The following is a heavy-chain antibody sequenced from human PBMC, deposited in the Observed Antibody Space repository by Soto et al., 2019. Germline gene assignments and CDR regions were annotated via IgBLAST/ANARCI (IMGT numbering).Heavy chain of an antibody. CDR3: ARRRRDGYNFAF. V-gene: IGHV5-51*01. J-gene: IGHJ4*02. Sequence: EVQLVQSGAEVKKRGESLKISCKCSGYSFTSYWIAVVRQMRGKGMEWMGIIYPGDSDTTYSPSFQCQVTISADKSIRTAHLQWGSLKDSDTAMYYCARRRRDGYNFAFWGQGTLVTVSA. D-gene: IGHD5-12*01. CDR1: GYSFTSYW. CDR2: IYPGDSDT.